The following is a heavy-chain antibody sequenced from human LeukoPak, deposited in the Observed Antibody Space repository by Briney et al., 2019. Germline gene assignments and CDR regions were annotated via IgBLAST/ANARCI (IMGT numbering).Heavy chain of an antibody. J-gene: IGHJ4*02. CDR1: GFTFSSYS. CDR3: AREIAVAGTIDY. V-gene: IGHV3-21*01. Sequence: PGGSLRLSCAASGFTFSSYSMNWVRQAPGKGLEWVSSISSGSSYIYYADSVKGRFTISRDNAKNSLYLQMNSLRAEDTAVYYCAREIAVAGTIDYWGQGTLVTVSS. CDR2: ISSGSSYI. D-gene: IGHD6-19*01.